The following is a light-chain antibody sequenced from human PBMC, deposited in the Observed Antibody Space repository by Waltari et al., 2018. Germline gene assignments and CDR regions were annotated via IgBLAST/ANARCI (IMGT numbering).Light chain of an antibody. V-gene: IGLV2-11*01. CDR1: SSDVASYNY. CDR2: DVN. CDR3: CSFAGAYHFLT. Sequence: QSALTQPRSVSGSPGQSVTISCTGTSSDVASYNYISWYQHHPGRAPRLIISDVNKRPSGIPDRFSVSKSGNTASLTISGLQGDDEADYYCCSFAGAYHFLTFGGGTKLTVL. J-gene: IGLJ2*01.